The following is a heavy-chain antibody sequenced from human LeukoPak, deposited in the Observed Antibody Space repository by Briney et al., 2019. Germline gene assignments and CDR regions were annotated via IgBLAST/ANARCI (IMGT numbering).Heavy chain of an antibody. CDR1: GFTFSSYS. CDR2: ISSSSSTI. J-gene: IGHJ4*02. CDR3: AKVYDYVWGSYRTKDY. D-gene: IGHD3-16*02. Sequence: GGSLRLSCAASGFTFSSYSMNWVRQAPGKGLEWVSYISSSSSTIYYADSVKGRFTISRDNSKNTLYLQMNSLRAEDTAVYSCAKVYDYVWGSYRTKDYWGQGTLVTVSS. V-gene: IGHV3-48*01.